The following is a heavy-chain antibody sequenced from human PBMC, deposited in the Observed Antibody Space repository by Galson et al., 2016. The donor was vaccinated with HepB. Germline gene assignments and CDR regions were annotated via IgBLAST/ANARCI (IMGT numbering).Heavy chain of an antibody. CDR1: GFTFSSYS. D-gene: IGHD2-8*02. J-gene: IGHJ4*02. CDR3: ARDRYWYSH. CDR2: ISRASSNI. Sequence: SLRLSCAASGFTFSSYSMNWVRRAPGKGLEWVSYISRASSNIYYADSVKGRFTISRDNAKNQFSLKLTSVTAADTAVYYCARDRYWYSHWGQGTQVTVSS. V-gene: IGHV3-48*01.